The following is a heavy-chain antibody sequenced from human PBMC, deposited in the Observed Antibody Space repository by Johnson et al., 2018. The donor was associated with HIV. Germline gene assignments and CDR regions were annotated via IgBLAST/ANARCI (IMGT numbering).Heavy chain of an antibody. CDR2: IRYDGSNK. CDR3: ARSEVRYFDWSYQRGAFDI. Sequence: QVQLVESGGGVVQPGGSLRLSCAASGFTFSSNGMHWVRQAPGKGLDWVAFIRYDGSNKDYADSVKGRITISRDNSKNTLYLQMNSLRAEDTAVYYCARSEVRYFDWSYQRGAFDIWGQGTMVTVSS. V-gene: IGHV3-30*02. CDR1: GFTFSSNG. D-gene: IGHD3-9*01. J-gene: IGHJ3*02.